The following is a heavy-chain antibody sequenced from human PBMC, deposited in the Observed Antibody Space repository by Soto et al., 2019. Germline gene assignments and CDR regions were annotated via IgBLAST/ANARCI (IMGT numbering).Heavy chain of an antibody. Sequence: QVQLQESGPGLVKPSQTLSLTCTVSGGSISSGGDYWSWIRQHPGKGLEWIRYIYYSGSTYYNPSFKSRVTLSVDTSKNPFSLKLSSVTAADTAVYYCARATPYYYYGMDVWGQGTTVTVSS. CDR1: GGSISSGGDY. V-gene: IGHV4-31*03. J-gene: IGHJ6*02. CDR3: ARATPYYYYGMDV. CDR2: IYYSGST. D-gene: IGHD2-15*01.